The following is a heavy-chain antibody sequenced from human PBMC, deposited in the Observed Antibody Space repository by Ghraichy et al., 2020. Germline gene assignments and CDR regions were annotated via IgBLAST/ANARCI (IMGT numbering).Heavy chain of an antibody. Sequence: GESLNISCAASGFTFSSYAMSWVRQAPGKGLEWVSAISGSGGSTYYADSVKGRFTISRDNSKNTLYLQMNSLRAEDTAVYYCAKKFGGVEDYWGQGTLVTVSS. CDR3: AKKFGGVEDY. J-gene: IGHJ4*02. D-gene: IGHD3-16*01. CDR1: GFTFSSYA. V-gene: IGHV3-23*01. CDR2: ISGSGGST.